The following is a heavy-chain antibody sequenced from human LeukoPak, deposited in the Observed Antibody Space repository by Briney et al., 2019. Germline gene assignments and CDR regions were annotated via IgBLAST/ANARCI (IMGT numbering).Heavy chain of an antibody. Sequence: SSVTVSCQASGGTFSSYAISWVRQPPGQGLEWMGGIIPTFGTANYAQKFQCRVTITADESTSTAYMELSSLRSEDTAVYYCARAATVTTGDYYYGMDVWGQGTTVTVSS. CDR3: ARAATVTTGDYYYGMDV. V-gene: IGHV1-69*01. J-gene: IGHJ6*02. D-gene: IGHD4-17*01. CDR1: GGTFSSYA. CDR2: IIPTFGTA.